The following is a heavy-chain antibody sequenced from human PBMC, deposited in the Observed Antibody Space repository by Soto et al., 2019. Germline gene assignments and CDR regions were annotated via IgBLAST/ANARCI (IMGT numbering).Heavy chain of an antibody. D-gene: IGHD2-8*02. CDR2: ILVGGST. Sequence: LRLSCAASGFTCSSYDMSWVRQVPGKGLEWVSTILVGGSTHYPDSVKGRFTISRDNSKNTVFLQMNSLTAGDTAVYYCAKATATGGGAFDICGQGTVVTVSS. V-gene: IGHV3-23*01. J-gene: IGHJ3*02. CDR1: GFTCSSYD. CDR3: AKATATGGGAFDI.